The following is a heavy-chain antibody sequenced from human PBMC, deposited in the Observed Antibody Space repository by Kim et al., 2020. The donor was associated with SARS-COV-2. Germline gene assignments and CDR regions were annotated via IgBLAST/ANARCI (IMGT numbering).Heavy chain of an antibody. CDR1: GFLLSTRGMC. D-gene: IGHD3-10*01. Sequence: SGPTLVNPTQTLTLTYTFSGFLLSTRGMCISWIRQSPGKAPECLTGIDWDNDEYYNPPLKTRLSISKDTSKDQVVLTVTNMDPADTGTYYCARTQSGVKGHLDVGGEGTTVIV. V-gene: IGHV2-70*11. J-gene: IGHJ6*02. CDR3: ARTQSGVKGHLDV. CDR2: IDWDNDE.